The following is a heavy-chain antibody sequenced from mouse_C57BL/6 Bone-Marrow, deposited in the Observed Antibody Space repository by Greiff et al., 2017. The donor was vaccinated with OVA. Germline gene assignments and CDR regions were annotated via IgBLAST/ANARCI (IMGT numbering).Heavy chain of an antibody. D-gene: IGHD2-1*01. CDR3: ARDGIYYGAMDY. Sequence: EVKLMESGGGLVKPGGSLKLSCAASGFTFSSYAMSWVRQTPEKRLEWVATISDGGSYTYYPDNVKGRFTISRDNAKNNLYLQMSHLKSEDTAMYYCARDGIYYGAMDYWGQGTSVTVSS. V-gene: IGHV5-4*01. CDR2: ISDGGSYT. J-gene: IGHJ4*01. CDR1: GFTFSSYA.